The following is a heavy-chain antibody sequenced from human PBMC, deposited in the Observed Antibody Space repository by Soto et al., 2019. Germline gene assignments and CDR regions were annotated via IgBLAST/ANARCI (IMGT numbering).Heavy chain of an antibody. V-gene: IGHV4-31*03. J-gene: IGHJ5*02. Sequence: SETLSLTCTVSGGSISSGGYYWSWIRQHPGKGLEWIGYIYYSGSTYYNPSLKSRVTISVDTSKNQFSLKLSSVTAADTAGDYWARSLSTSSSSSDPWGQETRVTVSS. CDR1: GGSISSGGYY. CDR2: IYYSGST. CDR3: ARSLSTSSSSSDP. D-gene: IGHD6-6*01.